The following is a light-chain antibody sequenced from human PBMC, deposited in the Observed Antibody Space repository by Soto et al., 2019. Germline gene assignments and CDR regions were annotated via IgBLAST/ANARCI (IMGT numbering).Light chain of an antibody. CDR1: QTVIKY. CDR3: QQSYSTPT. V-gene: IGKV1-39*01. J-gene: IGKJ5*01. CDR2: DAS. Sequence: DIQITQSPSSLSAFVGDRVIVTCRTSQTVIKYLNWYHQKPGKAPKLLIYDASTLRSEIPSRFSGSGSGTDFTLTISSLQPEDFETYYCQQSYSTPTFGLGTRLEIK.